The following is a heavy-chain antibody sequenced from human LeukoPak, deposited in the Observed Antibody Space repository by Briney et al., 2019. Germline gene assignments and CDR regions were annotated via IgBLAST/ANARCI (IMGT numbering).Heavy chain of an antibody. CDR2: IKQDGSEK. CDR1: AFTFSSHW. V-gene: IGHV3-7*01. Sequence: PGGSLRLSCAASAFTFSSHWMIWVRQARGKGLEWVANIKQDGSEKYYVESVKGRFTISRDNAKNSLYLQMNSLRAEDTAVYYCARARYLDSWGQGTLVTVSS. J-gene: IGHJ4*02. CDR3: ARARYLDS.